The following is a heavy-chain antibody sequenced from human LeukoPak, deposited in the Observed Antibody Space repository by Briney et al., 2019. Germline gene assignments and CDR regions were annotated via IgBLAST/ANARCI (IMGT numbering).Heavy chain of an antibody. V-gene: IGHV1-69*05. J-gene: IGHJ4*02. Sequence: GASVKVSCKASGYTFTGYYMHWVRQAPGQGLEWMEGIIPIFGTANYTQKFQGRVTITTDESTSTAYMELSSLRSEDTAVYYCARTTYYYDSSGYYPPLGYWGQGTLVTVSS. CDR1: GYTFTGYY. D-gene: IGHD3-22*01. CDR3: ARTTYYYDSSGYYPPLGY. CDR2: IIPIFGTA.